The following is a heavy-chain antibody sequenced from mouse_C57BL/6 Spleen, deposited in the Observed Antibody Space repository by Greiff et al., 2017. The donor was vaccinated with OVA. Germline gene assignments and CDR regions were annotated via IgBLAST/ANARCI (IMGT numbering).Heavy chain of an antibody. Sequence: QVQLKESGPELVKPGASVKISCKASGYAFSSSWMNWVKQRPGKGLEWIGRIYPGDGDTNYNGKFKGKATLTADKSSSTAYMQLSSLTSEDSAVYFCARWDGPLWFAYWGQGTLVTVSA. V-gene: IGHV1-82*01. J-gene: IGHJ3*01. CDR2: IYPGDGDT. CDR3: ARWDGPLWFAY. D-gene: IGHD2-3*01. CDR1: GYAFSSSW.